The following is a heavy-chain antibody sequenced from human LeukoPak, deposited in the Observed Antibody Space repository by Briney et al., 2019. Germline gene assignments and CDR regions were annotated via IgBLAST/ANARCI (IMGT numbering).Heavy chain of an antibody. V-gene: IGHV1-69*04. D-gene: IGHD1-26*01. CDR1: GYTFTGYY. J-gene: IGHJ4*02. Sequence: ASVKVSCKASGYTFTGYYMHWVRQAPGQGLEWMGRIIPILGIANYAQKFQGRVTITADKSTSTAYMELSSLRSEDTAVYYCARDRGGSYSMDYWGQGTLVTVSS. CDR3: ARDRGGSYSMDY. CDR2: IIPILGIA.